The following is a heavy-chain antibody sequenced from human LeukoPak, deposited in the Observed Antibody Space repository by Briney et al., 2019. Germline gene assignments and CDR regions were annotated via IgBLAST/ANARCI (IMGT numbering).Heavy chain of an antibody. V-gene: IGHV4-34*01. J-gene: IGHJ4*02. CDR1: GGSFSGYY. CDR3: ARRDTSGYYFY. CDR2: INHSGRP. Sequence: SETLSLTCAVYGGSFSGYYWSWIRQPPGKGLEWIGEINHSGRPNYNPSLKSRVTISVDTSKNQFSLKLSSVTAADTAVYYCARRDTSGYYFYWGQGTLVTVSS. D-gene: IGHD3-22*01.